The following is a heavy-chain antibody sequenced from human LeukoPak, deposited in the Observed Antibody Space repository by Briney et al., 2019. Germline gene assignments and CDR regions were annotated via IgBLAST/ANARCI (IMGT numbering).Heavy chain of an antibody. D-gene: IGHD6-19*01. CDR3: VKDDSSGGLGGLDY. Sequence: QPGGSLTLSCTASGFTFSAYEMNWVHQAPGKGLEYVSTISNNGGSTYYADSLKGRFTISRDNSKNTLFLQMSSLRADDTAVYYCVKDDSSGGLGGLDYWGQGTLVTVSS. J-gene: IGHJ4*02. CDR1: GFTFSAYE. V-gene: IGHV3-64D*09. CDR2: ISNNGGST.